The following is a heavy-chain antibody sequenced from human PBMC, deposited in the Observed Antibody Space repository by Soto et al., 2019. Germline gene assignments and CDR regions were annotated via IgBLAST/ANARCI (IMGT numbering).Heavy chain of an antibody. J-gene: IGHJ4*02. D-gene: IGHD6-13*01. CDR3: ARFAVGQLYDY. Sequence: EVQLVESGGGLVQPGGSLRLSCAASGFTFSSNDMHWVRQATGKGLEWVSAIGTAGDTYYPGSVKGRFTISRENAKNSLYLQMNSLRAGDTAVYYCARFAVGQLYDYWGQGTPVTVSS. CDR2: IGTAGDT. V-gene: IGHV3-13*04. CDR1: GFTFSSND.